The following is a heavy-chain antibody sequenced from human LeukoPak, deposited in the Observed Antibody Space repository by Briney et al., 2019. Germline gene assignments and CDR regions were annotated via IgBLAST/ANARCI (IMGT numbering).Heavy chain of an antibody. Sequence: GGSLRLSCAASGFTFSSYSMNWVRQAPGKGLEWVSPITSSSSYIYYADSVKGRFTISRDNAKNSLFLQMSSLRAEDTAVYYCTRDIGVTAWGEWNYWGQGTLVTVSS. V-gene: IGHV3-21*01. CDR2: ITSSSSYI. CDR1: GFTFSSYS. D-gene: IGHD2-15*01. J-gene: IGHJ4*02. CDR3: TRDIGVTAWGEWNY.